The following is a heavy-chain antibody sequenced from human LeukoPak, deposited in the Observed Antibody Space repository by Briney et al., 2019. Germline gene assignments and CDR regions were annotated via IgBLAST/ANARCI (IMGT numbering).Heavy chain of an antibody. Sequence: GASVKVSCKASGYTFTSYGISWVRQAPGQGLEWMGWISAYNGNTNYAQKLQGRVTMTTDTSTSTAYMELRSLRSDDTAVYYCARGIVVVVAATPVDWFDPWGQGTLVTVSS. CDR1: GYTFTSYG. V-gene: IGHV1-18*01. D-gene: IGHD2-15*01. CDR2: ISAYNGNT. J-gene: IGHJ5*02. CDR3: ARGIVVVVAATPVDWFDP.